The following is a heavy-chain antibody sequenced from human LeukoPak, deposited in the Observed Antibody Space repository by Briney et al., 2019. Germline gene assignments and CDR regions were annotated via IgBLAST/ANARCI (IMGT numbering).Heavy chain of an antibody. CDR1: GFTFSNAW. Sequence: GGSLRLSCAASGFTFSNAWMSWVRQAPGKGREWVGRIQSKADGGTTDYAAPVKGRFTISRDDSKSTRYLQLNSLKTEDTAVYYXXSSAAVTLLFYWGRGTLVTVSS. CDR2: IQSKADGGTT. J-gene: IGHJ4*02. CDR3: XSSAAVTLLFY. V-gene: IGHV3-15*01. D-gene: IGHD2-15*01.